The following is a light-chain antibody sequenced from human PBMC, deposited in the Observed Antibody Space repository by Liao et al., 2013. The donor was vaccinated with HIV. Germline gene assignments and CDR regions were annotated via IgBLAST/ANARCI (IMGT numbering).Light chain of an antibody. J-gene: IGLJ1*01. CDR3: QAWDSTTASYV. CDR1: RLGD. V-gene: IGLV3-1*01. CDR2: QDD. Sequence: SYELTQPPSVSVSPGQTASVTCSGHRLGDACWYQQKPGQSPLLVMYQDDKRPSGIPERFSGSNSGNTATLTISGTQATDEADYYCQAWDSTTASYVFGTGTKVTVL.